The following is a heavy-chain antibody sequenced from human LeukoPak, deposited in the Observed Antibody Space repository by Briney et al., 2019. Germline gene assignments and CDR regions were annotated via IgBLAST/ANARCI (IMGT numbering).Heavy chain of an antibody. J-gene: IGHJ4*02. CDR1: GLSFSNYW. CDR2: INSEGSST. CDR3: AKGGSKAPDY. Sequence: GGSLRLSCAASGLSFSNYWMHWVRQAPGKGLVWASRINSEGSSTSYADSVKGRFTISRDNAKNTLYLQMNSLRAEDTAVYYCAKGGSKAPDYWSQGTLVTVSS. V-gene: IGHV3-74*01. D-gene: IGHD4-11*01.